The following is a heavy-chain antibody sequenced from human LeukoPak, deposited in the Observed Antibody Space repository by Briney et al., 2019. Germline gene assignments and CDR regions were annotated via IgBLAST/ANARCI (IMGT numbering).Heavy chain of an antibody. D-gene: IGHD2/OR15-2a*01. Sequence: ASVKVSCKASGITSYYMHWVRQAPGQGLEWIGIINPSGDSTFYAQKFQGRVTVTRDTSTSTVFMELSSLTSEDTAVYFCAREKIGDVDYWGQGTLVTVSS. CDR3: AREKIGDVDY. J-gene: IGHJ4*02. V-gene: IGHV1-46*01. CDR1: GITSYY. CDR2: INPSGDST.